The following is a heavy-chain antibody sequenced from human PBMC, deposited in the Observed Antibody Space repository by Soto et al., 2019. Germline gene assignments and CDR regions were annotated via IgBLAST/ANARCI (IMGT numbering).Heavy chain of an antibody. CDR1: GFTFKMFW. D-gene: IGHD1-1*01. J-gene: IGHJ4*02. CDR3: TRGPRSTSTGTGAF. Sequence: PGESLKISCAASGFTFKMFWMHWVRQVPGKGPEWVSRINDDGISTNYADSVKGRFTISRDNAKNTLYLQMNALRVEDTAFYYCTRGPRSTSTGTGAFWGQGTLVTVS. V-gene: IGHV3-74*01. CDR2: INDDGIST.